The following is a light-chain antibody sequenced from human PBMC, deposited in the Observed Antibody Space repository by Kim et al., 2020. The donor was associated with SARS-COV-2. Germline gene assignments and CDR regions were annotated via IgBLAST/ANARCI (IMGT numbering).Light chain of an antibody. J-gene: IGLJ3*02. Sequence: VSPGQTASITCSGDNLGDKYACWYQQKPGQSPVLVIYQDSKRPSGIPERFSGSNSGNTATLTISGTQAMDEADYYCQAWDSSTWVFGGGTQLTVL. CDR2: QDS. V-gene: IGLV3-1*01. CDR3: QAWDSSTWV. CDR1: NLGDKY.